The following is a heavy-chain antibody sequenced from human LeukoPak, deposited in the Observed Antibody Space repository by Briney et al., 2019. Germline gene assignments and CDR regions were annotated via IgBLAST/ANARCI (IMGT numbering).Heavy chain of an antibody. J-gene: IGHJ4*02. CDR1: RFTFSSYW. Sequence: PGGSLRLSCAASRFTFSSYWMSWVRQAPGKGLEWVANIKQDGSEKYYVDSVKGRFTISRDNAKNTLYLQMNSLRAEDTAVYYCARERGDNFDYWGQGTLVTVSS. V-gene: IGHV3-7*01. CDR3: ARERGDNFDY. D-gene: IGHD2-15*01. CDR2: IKQDGSEK.